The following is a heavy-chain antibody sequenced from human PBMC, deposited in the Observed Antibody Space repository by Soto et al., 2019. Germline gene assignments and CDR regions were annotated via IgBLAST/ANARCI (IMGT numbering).Heavy chain of an antibody. Sequence: QVQLQESGPGLVTPSQTLSLTCTVSGGSISSGGYYWSWIRQHPGKGLEWIGYIYYSGSTYYNPSLKSRVTISVDTSKNQFSLKLSSVTAADTAVYYCARESNDSSGYYSGWFDPWGHGNLVTVSS. V-gene: IGHV4-31*03. CDR3: ARESNDSSGYYSGWFDP. CDR2: IYYSGST. CDR1: GGSISSGGYY. J-gene: IGHJ5*02. D-gene: IGHD3-22*01.